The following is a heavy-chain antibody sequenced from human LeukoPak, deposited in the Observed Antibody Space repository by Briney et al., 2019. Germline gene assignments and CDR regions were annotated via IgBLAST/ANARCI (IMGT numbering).Heavy chain of an antibody. Sequence: SETLSLTCTVSGYSISSGYYWGWIRQPPGKGLEWIGSIYHSGSTYYNPSLKSRVTVSIDTSRNQFSLKLDSGTAADTAFYYCARQRVRQYYMDVWGKGTTVTVSS. CDR2: IYHSGST. J-gene: IGHJ6*03. D-gene: IGHD3-10*02. CDR3: ARQRVRQYYMDV. CDR1: GYSISSGYY. V-gene: IGHV4-38-2*02.